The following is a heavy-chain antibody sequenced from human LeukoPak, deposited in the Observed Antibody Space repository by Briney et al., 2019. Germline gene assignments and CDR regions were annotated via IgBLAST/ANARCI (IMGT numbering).Heavy chain of an antibody. CDR3: ARDIRPYYDILTGHYYFDY. CDR1: GGTFSSYA. V-gene: IGHV1-69*13. J-gene: IGHJ4*02. D-gene: IGHD3-9*01. CDR2: IIPIFGIA. Sequence: SVKVSCKASGGTFSSYAISWVRQAPGQGLEWMGGIIPIFGIANYAQKFQGRVTITADESTSTAYMELSSLRSEDTAVYYCARDIRPYYDILTGHYYFDYWGQGTLVTVSS.